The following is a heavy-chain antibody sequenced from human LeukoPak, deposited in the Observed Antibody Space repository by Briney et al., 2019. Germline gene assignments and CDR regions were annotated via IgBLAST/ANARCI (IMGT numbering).Heavy chain of an antibody. CDR2: INPNSGGT. J-gene: IGHJ6*02. Sequence: ASVKVSCKASGYTFTGYYMHWVRQAPGQGLEWMGWINPNSGGTNYAQKFQGWVTMTRDTSISTAYMELSRLRSDDTAVYYCARNGRYSYGPYYYSYYGMNVGAQGTRATVPS. CDR3: ARNGRYSYGPYYYSYYGMNV. D-gene: IGHD5-18*01. CDR1: GYTFTGYY. V-gene: IGHV1-2*04.